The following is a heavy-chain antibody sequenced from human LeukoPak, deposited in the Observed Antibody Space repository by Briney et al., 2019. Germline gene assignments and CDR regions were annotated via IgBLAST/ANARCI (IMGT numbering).Heavy chain of an antibody. CDR1: GFTFSSYA. Sequence: GGSLRLSCAASGFTFSSYAMSWVRQAPGKGLEWVSAISGSGGSTYYADSVKGRFTISRDNSKNTLYLQMNSLRAEDTAVYYCAKVSNYYGSTYYFDYWGLGTLVTVSS. D-gene: IGHD3-10*01. CDR2: ISGSGGST. V-gene: IGHV3-23*01. CDR3: AKVSNYYGSTYYFDY. J-gene: IGHJ4*02.